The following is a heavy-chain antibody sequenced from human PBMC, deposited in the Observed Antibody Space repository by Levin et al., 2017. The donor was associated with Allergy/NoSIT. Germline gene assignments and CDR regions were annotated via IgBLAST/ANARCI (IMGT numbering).Heavy chain of an antibody. V-gene: IGHV4-59*01. CDR2: IYYSGST. Sequence: PSETLSLTCTVSAGSINNYYWSWIRQPPGKGLEWIGYIYYSGSTNYNPSLKSRVTISIDTSRSQFSLKLTSVTAADTAVYYCARLAHPSSRCGWFDPWGQGTPVTVSS. D-gene: IGHD6-13*01. CDR3: ARLAHPSSRCGWFDP. CDR1: AGSINNYY. J-gene: IGHJ5*02.